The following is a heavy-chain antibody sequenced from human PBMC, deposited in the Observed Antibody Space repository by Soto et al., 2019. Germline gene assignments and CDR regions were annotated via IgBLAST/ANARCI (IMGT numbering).Heavy chain of an antibody. Sequence: QVQLVQSAAEVKKPGASVKVSCKASGYSLTSYGISWVRRAPGQGLEWMGWVSPYNGHTQFAQRFQGRVTMTTDTSTKTAYMELRNLRYDDTAHYYCARDLTIVPATHPRLENYGMDVWGQGATVIVSS. V-gene: IGHV1-18*01. J-gene: IGHJ6*02. CDR1: GYSLTSYG. CDR3: ARDLTIVPATHPRLENYGMDV. CDR2: VSPYNGHT. D-gene: IGHD2-2*01.